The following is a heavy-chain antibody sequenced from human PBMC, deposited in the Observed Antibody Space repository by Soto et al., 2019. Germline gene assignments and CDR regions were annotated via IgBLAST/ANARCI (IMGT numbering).Heavy chain of an antibody. CDR3: ARDPRKWLRVSGPLYYYYYGMDV. D-gene: IGHD5-12*01. J-gene: IGHJ6*02. CDR2: IIPIFGTA. Sequence: GASVKVSCKASGGTFSSYAISWVRQAPGQGLEWMGGIIPIFGTANYAQKFQGRVTITADESTSTAYMELSSLRSEDTAVYYCARDPRKWLRVSGPLYYYYYGMDVWGQRTTVTVSS. CDR1: GGTFSSYA. V-gene: IGHV1-69*13.